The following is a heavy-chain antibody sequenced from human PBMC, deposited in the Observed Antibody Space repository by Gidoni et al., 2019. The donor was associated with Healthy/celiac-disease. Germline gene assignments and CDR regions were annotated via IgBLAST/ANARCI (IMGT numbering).Heavy chain of an antibody. Sequence: QVQLQESGPGLVKPSQTLSLTCPVSGGSISSGSYYWGWIRQPAGKGLEWIGRIYTSGSTNYNPSLKSRVTISVDTSKNQFSLKLSSVTAADTAVYYCASSNYGSGSYRNWGQGTLVTVSS. V-gene: IGHV4-61*02. D-gene: IGHD3-10*01. J-gene: IGHJ4*02. CDR2: IYTSGST. CDR3: ASSNYGSGSYRN. CDR1: GGSISSGSYY.